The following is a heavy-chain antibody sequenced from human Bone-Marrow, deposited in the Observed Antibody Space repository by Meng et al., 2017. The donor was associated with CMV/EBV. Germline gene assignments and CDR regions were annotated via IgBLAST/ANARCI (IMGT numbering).Heavy chain of an antibody. D-gene: IGHD1-26*01. CDR1: GGSFSGYY. V-gene: IGHV4-34*01. CDR3: ARGRGYSGSRFAD. Sequence: SETLSLTCAVYGGSFSGYYWSWIRQPPGKGLEWIGEINHSGSTNYNPSLKSRVTISVDTSKNQFSLKLSSVTAADTAVYYCARGRGYSGSRFADWGPGTLVTVSS. CDR2: INHSGST. J-gene: IGHJ4*02.